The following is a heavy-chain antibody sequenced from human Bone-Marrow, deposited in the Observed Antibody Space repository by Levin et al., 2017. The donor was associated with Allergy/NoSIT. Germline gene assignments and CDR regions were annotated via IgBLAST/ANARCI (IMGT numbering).Heavy chain of an antibody. Sequence: GGSLRLSCAASGFTFTSYSMHWVRQAPGKGLEWLAGISNDGSDKYYADSVKGRVTISRDDSQSTLYLYMNILRTEDTAMYYCVKANAKYYQLLWNWGQGTLVTVSS. D-gene: IGHD2-2*01. J-gene: IGHJ4*02. CDR2: ISNDGSDK. V-gene: IGHV3-30*18. CDR1: GFTFTSYS. CDR3: VKANAKYYQLLWN.